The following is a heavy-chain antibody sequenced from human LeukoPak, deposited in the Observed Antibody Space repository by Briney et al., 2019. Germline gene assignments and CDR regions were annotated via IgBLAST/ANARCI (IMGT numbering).Heavy chain of an antibody. CDR2: INWNGGGT. Sequence: GGSLRLSCATTGYSFKDYGMHWVRQPPGKGLEWVSAINWNGGGTDYADSVKGRFTIFRDNAKNSLYLQLSSLRPEDTALYYCAKHLTATNTYIFFGLDVWGQGTSVTVSS. V-gene: IGHV3-9*01. D-gene: IGHD1-26*01. CDR3: AKHLTATNTYIFFGLDV. J-gene: IGHJ6*02. CDR1: GYSFKDYG.